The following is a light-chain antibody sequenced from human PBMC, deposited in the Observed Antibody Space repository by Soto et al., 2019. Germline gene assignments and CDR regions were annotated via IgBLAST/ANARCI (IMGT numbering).Light chain of an antibody. CDR1: QSVSSY. CDR2: DAS. J-gene: IGKJ5*01. V-gene: IGKV3-11*01. CDR3: QRRSNWPFT. Sequence: EIVLTQSPATLSLSPGERATLSCRASQSVSSYLAWYQQKPGQAPRLLIYDASNRATGIPARFSGSGSGTDCTLTIRSLEPEEFAIYYCQRRSNWPFTFGQGTRLEIK.